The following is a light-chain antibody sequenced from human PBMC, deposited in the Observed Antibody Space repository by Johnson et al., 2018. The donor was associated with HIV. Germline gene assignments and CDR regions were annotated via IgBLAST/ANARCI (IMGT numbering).Light chain of an antibody. J-gene: IGLJ1*01. V-gene: IGLV1-51*01. CDR2: DNN. CDR3: GTWDNGLITYV. Sequence: QSVLTQPPSVSAAPGQKVTISCSGSSSNIGNNYVSWYQQLPGTAPKLLIYDNNERPSGIPDRFSGSKSGTSATLGITGLQTGDEADYYCGTWDNGLITYVFGPGTNVTGL. CDR1: SSNIGNNY.